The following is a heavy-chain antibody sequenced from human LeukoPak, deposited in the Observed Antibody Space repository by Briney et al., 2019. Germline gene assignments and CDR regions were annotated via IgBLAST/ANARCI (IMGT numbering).Heavy chain of an antibody. CDR1: GGSFGNYY. J-gene: IGHJ6*02. D-gene: IGHD2-2*01. CDR3: ARDVVVVPAAIHYGMDV. V-gene: IGHV4-34*01. Sequence: SETLSLTCAVSGGSFGNYYWSWIRQTPEKGLEWIGEINHSGNTNYNPSLKSRVTISVDTSKNQFSLTLSSVTAADTAVYYCARDVVVVPAAIHYGMDVWGQGTTVTVSS. CDR2: INHSGNT.